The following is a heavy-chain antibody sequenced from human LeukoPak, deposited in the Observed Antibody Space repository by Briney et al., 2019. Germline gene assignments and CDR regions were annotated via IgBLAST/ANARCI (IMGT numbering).Heavy chain of an antibody. Sequence: SETLSLTCNVSGGSISNYYWSWIRQPAGKGLEWIGRIYSSGSTNYNPSLKSRVTISVDTSKNQFSLKLSSVTAADTAVYYCARHVAAAGFVAFDIWGQGTMVTVSS. V-gene: IGHV4-4*07. CDR2: IYSSGST. D-gene: IGHD6-13*01. J-gene: IGHJ3*02. CDR1: GGSISNYY. CDR3: ARHVAAAGFVAFDI.